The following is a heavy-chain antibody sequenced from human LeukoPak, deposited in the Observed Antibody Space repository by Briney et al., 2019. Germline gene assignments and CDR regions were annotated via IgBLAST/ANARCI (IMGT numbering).Heavy chain of an antibody. V-gene: IGHV3-53*01. D-gene: IGHD3-16*01. J-gene: IGHJ4*02. CDR1: GFTVSSNY. CDR2: LYSGGTT. CDR3: ASERGRQDY. Sequence: GGSLRLSCAASGFTVSSNYMSWVRQAPGKGLEWVSILYSGGTTHYVDSVKGRFTISRDNSKNTLYLQMNSLRAEDTAVYYCASERGRQDYWGQGTLVTVSS.